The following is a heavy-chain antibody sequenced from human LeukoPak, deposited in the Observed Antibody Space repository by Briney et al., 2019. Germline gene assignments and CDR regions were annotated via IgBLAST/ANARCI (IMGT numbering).Heavy chain of an antibody. D-gene: IGHD3-16*01. J-gene: IGHJ4*02. CDR2: ISSSGSII. CDR1: GFTFSTYE. CDR3: ASPRWGTRDFDH. V-gene: IGHV3-48*03. Sequence: GGSLRLSCAASGFTFSTYEMNWVRQAPGKGLEWVSYISSSGSIIYYADSVKGRFTISRDNAENSLYPQMNSLRGEDTGVYYCASPRWGTRDFDHWGQGTLVTVSS.